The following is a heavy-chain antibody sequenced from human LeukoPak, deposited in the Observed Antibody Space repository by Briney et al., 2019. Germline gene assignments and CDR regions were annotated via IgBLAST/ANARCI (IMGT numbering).Heavy chain of an antibody. Sequence: PGRSLRLSCAASGFTFRLFAMHWVRQAPGKGLEWVAVTTFDGRNNYYAESVKGRFNISRDNSKKTLYLEMKSLRAEDTAVYYCARDFSDVDTVLPGWGQGTLVIVSS. J-gene: IGHJ4*02. D-gene: IGHD5-18*01. CDR3: ARDFSDVDTVLPG. CDR2: TTFDGRNN. CDR1: GFTFRLFA. V-gene: IGHV3-30*04.